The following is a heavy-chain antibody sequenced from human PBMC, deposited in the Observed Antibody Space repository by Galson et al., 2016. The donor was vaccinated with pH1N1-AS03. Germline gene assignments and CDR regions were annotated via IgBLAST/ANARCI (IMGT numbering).Heavy chain of an antibody. V-gene: IGHV4-39*07. CDR1: GGSINSSPYC. CDR3: ARHVGGSYPNNLDS. Sequence: SETLSLTCTVSGGSINSSPYCWGWIRQPPGKGLEWIGTIYFRGATYYSPSLKSRVTISIDSSKNLFSLSLSSVTAADTAVYYCARHVGGSYPNNLDSWGQGTLVIVSS. D-gene: IGHD1-26*01. CDR2: IYFRGAT. J-gene: IGHJ4*02.